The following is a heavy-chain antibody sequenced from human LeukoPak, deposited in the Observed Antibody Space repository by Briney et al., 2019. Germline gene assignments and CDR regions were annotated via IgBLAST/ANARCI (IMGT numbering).Heavy chain of an antibody. CDR3: ARDLGDYVSLDYYMDV. J-gene: IGHJ6*03. CDR2: ISYDGSNK. CDR1: GFTFSSYA. D-gene: IGHD3-16*01. Sequence: GRSLRLSCSASGFTFSSYAMHWVRQAPGKGLEWVAVISYDGSNKYYADSVKGRFTISRDNSKNTLYLQMNSLRAEDTAVYYYARDLGDYVSLDYYMDVWGKGTTVTVSS. V-gene: IGHV3-30*01.